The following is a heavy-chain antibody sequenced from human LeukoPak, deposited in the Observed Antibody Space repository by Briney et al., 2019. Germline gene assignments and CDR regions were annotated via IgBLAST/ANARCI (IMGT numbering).Heavy chain of an antibody. D-gene: IGHD1-26*01. CDR3: ARGIVGATPFYYYYYYMDV. J-gene: IGHJ6*03. CDR1: GGSFSGYY. Sequence: PSETLSLTCAVYGGSFSGYYWSWIRQPPGKGLELIGEINHSGSTNYNPSLKSRVTISVDTSKNQFSLKLSSVTAADTAVYYCARGIVGATPFYYYYYYMDVWGKGTTVTVSS. V-gene: IGHV4-34*01. CDR2: INHSGST.